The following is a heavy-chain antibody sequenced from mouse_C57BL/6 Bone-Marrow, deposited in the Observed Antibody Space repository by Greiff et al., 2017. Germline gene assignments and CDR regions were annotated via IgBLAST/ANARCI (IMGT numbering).Heavy chain of an antibody. CDR1: GYTFTSYW. D-gene: IGHD4-1*01. CDR2: IYPTSGRT. CDR3: ATSGPLGRSFDY. V-gene: IGHV1-55*01. Sequence: VQLQQPGAELVKPGASVQMSCKASGYTFTSYWITWVKQRPGQGLEWIGDIYPTSGRTNYNEKFKSKAILTVDTSSNTAYMQLSSLTSEDSSVFYWATSGPLGRSFDYWGQGNTLTVSS. J-gene: IGHJ2*01.